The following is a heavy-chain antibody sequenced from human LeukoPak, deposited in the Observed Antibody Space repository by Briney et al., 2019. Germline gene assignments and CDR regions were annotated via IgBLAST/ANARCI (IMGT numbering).Heavy chain of an antibody. CDR2: ISSNGGST. CDR1: GFTFSSYA. Sequence: GGSLRLSCAASGFTFSSYAMHWVRQAPGKGLEYVSAISSNGGSTYYANSVKGRFTISRDNSKNTLYLQMGSLRAEDMAVYYCARGGLWFGEFPYDYWGQGTLVTVSS. D-gene: IGHD3-10*01. V-gene: IGHV3-64*01. CDR3: ARGGLWFGEFPYDY. J-gene: IGHJ4*02.